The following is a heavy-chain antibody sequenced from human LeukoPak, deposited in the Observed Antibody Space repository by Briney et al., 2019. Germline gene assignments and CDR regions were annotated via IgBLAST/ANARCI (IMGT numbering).Heavy chain of an antibody. J-gene: IGHJ6*03. V-gene: IGHV4-59*08. CDR1: GGSISSYY. D-gene: IGHD4-11*01. CDR2: IYYSGST. Sequence: PSETLSLTCTVSGGSISSYYWSWIRQPPGKGLEWIGYIYYSGSTNYNPSLKSRVTISVDTSKNQFSLKLSSVTAADTAVYYCASTTTEPYYYYYMDVWGKGTTVTVSS. CDR3: ASTTTEPYYYYYMDV.